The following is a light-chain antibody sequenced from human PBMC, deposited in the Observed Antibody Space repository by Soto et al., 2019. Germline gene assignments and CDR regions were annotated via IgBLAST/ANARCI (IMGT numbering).Light chain of an antibody. CDR1: QSVSSSY. Sequence: EIVLTQSPGTLSLSPGERATLSCRASQSVSSSYLAWYQQKPGLAPMLLIFGASSRDTGITDRLSDSGSGTDFTLTISRLEPEDFEVYYCQQYGSSPYTFGQGIKLEIK. CDR3: QQYGSSPYT. J-gene: IGKJ2*01. CDR2: GAS. V-gene: IGKV3-20*01.